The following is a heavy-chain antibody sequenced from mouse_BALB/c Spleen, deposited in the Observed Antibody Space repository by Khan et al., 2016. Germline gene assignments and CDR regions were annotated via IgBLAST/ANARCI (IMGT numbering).Heavy chain of an antibody. Sequence: QVQLQQSGAELVRPGSSVKISCKASGYAFSSYWMNWVKQRPGQGLEWIGQIYPGDGDTNYNGKFKGKATLTAAKSSSTAYMQLSSLTSEDSAVYFCASYYGNYYAMDYWGQGTSVTVSA. CDR1: GYAFSSYW. CDR3: ASYYGNYYAMDY. J-gene: IGHJ4*01. CDR2: IYPGDGDT. D-gene: IGHD2-1*01. V-gene: IGHV1-80*01.